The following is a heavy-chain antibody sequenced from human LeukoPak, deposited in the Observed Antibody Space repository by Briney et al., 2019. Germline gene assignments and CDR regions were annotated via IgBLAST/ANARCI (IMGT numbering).Heavy chain of an antibody. J-gene: IGHJ4*02. Sequence: GGSLRLSCAASGFTFSSYGMHWVRQAPGKGLEWVAVTWYDGSNKYYADSVKGRFTISRDNSKNTLYLQMNSLRAEDTAVYYCASSHYYDSSGYYGDYWGQGTLVTVSS. CDR3: ASSHYYDSSGYYGDY. D-gene: IGHD3-22*01. CDR2: TWYDGSNK. CDR1: GFTFSSYG. V-gene: IGHV3-33*01.